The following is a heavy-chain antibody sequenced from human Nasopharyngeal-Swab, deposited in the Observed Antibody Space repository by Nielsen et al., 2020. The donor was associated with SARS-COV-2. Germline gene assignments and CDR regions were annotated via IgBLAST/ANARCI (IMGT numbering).Heavy chain of an antibody. Sequence: VSLRLSCTVSGGSISSSSYYWGWIRQPPGKGLEWIGSIYYSGSTYYNPSLKSRVTISVDTSKNQFSLKLSSVTAADTAVYYCAATSVLRFLEWLNNWFDPWGQGTLVTVSS. D-gene: IGHD3-3*01. CDR1: GGSISSSSYY. CDR2: IYYSGST. CDR3: AATSVLRFLEWLNNWFDP. V-gene: IGHV4-39*01. J-gene: IGHJ5*02.